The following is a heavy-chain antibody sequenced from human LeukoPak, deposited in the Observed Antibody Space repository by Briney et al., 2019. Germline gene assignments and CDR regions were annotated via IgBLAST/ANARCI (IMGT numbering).Heavy chain of an antibody. CDR1: GGTFSGNG. V-gene: IGHV1-69*13. CDR2: IIPVFGSA. CDR3: ARDVGNIGAVISRLDF. J-gene: IGHJ4*02. Sequence: GASVTVSCTASGGTFSGNGFSWVRHVPGQGLEWMGGIIPVFGSATYAQRFQGRVTFTADESTSTAYMELSSLTYEDTALYYCARDVGNIGAVISRLDFWGQGTLLTVSA. D-gene: IGHD3/OR15-3a*01.